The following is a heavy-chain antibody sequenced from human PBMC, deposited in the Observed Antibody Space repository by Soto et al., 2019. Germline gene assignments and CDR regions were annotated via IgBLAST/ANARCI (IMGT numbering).Heavy chain of an antibody. D-gene: IGHD5-18*01. V-gene: IGHV4-39*01. CDR3: ARLTGYGSLLFDY. Sequence: SATLSLTCTVSGGSISSSSYYWGWIRQPPGKGLEWIGSIYYSGSTYYNPSLKSRVTISVDTSKNQFSLKLSSVTAADTAVYYCARLTGYGSLLFDYWGQGTLVTVSS. CDR1: GGSISSSSYY. CDR2: IYYSGST. J-gene: IGHJ4*02.